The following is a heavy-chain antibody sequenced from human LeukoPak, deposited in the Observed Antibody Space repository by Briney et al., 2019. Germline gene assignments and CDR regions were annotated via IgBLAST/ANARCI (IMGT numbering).Heavy chain of an antibody. CDR2: IYTSGST. Sequence: SETLSLTCTVSGGSISSYYWSWIRQPAGKGLEWIGRIYTSGSTNYNPFLKSRVTMSVDTSKNQFSLKLSSVTAADTAVYYCARDPGSGWYRMSFDYWGQGTLVTVSS. D-gene: IGHD6-19*01. V-gene: IGHV4-4*07. CDR3: ARDPGSGWYRMSFDY. J-gene: IGHJ4*02. CDR1: GGSISSYY.